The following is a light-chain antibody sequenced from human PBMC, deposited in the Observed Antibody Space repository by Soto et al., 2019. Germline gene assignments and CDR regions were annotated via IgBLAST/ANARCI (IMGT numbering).Light chain of an antibody. Sequence: SALTQPASVSGSPGQSITISCTATTSNVGSYNLVSWYQQHPGKAPKLMIYEVTRRPSGISNRFSASKSANTASLTISGLQAEDEADYYCCSYAHNFTWVFGGGTKLTVL. J-gene: IGLJ3*02. CDR3: CSYAHNFTWV. CDR2: EVT. V-gene: IGLV2-23*02. CDR1: TSNVGSYNL.